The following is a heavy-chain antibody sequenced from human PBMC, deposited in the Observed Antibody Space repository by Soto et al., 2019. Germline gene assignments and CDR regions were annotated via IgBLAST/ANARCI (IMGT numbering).Heavy chain of an antibody. D-gene: IGHD3-3*01. CDR3: ARGFGVGGKKPNDSGGMEV. V-gene: IGHV4-34*01. CDR2: INHSGST. Sequence: SETLSLTCAVYGGSFSGYYWSWIRQPPVKELEWIGEINHSGSTNYNPSLKSRVTISVDTSKNQFSLKLRSLTAADTAVYYCARGFGVGGKKPNDSGGMEVGGPGATVTIFS. CDR1: GGSFSGYY. J-gene: IGHJ6*02.